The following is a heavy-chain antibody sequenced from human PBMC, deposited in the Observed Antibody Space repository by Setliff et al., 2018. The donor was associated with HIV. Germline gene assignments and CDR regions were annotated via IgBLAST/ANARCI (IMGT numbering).Heavy chain of an antibody. CDR2: VFHSGDT. D-gene: IGHD3-10*01. CDR1: SYSISSGYY. V-gene: IGHV4-38-2*01. Sequence: PSETLSLTCAVSSYSISSGYYWGWIRQPPGKGLEWIGSVFHSGDTYYNPSLRSRVTISVDTSKNQFSLKLSSVTAADTAVYYCATQRNYYGSGSYSDYWGQGTLVTVSS. CDR3: ATQRNYYGSGSYSDY. J-gene: IGHJ4*02.